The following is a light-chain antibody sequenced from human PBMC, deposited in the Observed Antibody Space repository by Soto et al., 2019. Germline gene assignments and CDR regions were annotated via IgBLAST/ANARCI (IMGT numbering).Light chain of an antibody. CDR1: QSISSY. CDR3: QQSYSTSEPWT. Sequence: DIQMTQSPSSLSASVGDRVTITCRASQSISSYLNWYQQKPGKAPKLLIYAASSLQSGVPSRFSGSGSGTDFTLTISSLQPEDFATYYCQQSYSTSEPWTFGQGTQLEIK. V-gene: IGKV1-39*01. CDR2: AAS. J-gene: IGKJ1*01.